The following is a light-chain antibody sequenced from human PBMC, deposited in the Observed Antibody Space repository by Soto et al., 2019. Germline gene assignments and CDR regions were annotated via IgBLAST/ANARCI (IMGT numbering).Light chain of an antibody. V-gene: IGKV1-39*01. CDR1: QSISSX. Sequence: DIQMTQSPSSLSASVGDRVTITCRASQSISSXLXWYQQKPGKAPKLLIYAASSLQSGVASRFSGSGSGTDFTLTISSLQPEDFATYYCQQSYSTPYTFGQGTKLEIK. CDR3: QQSYSTPYT. CDR2: AAS. J-gene: IGKJ2*01.